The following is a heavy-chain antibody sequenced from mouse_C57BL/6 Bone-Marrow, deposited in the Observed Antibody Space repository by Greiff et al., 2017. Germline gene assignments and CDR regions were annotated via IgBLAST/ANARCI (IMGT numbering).Heavy chain of an antibody. CDR3: ALRQLRTQYYAMDY. CDR2: IYPGDGDT. Sequence: QVQLQQSGPELVKPGASVKISCKASGYAFSSSWMNWVKQRPGKGLEWIGRIYPGDGDTNYNGKFKGKATLTADKSSSTACMQLSSLTSEDSAVYVCALRQLRTQYYAMDYWGQGTSVTVSS. V-gene: IGHV1-82*01. J-gene: IGHJ4*01. CDR1: GYAFSSSW. D-gene: IGHD3-2*02.